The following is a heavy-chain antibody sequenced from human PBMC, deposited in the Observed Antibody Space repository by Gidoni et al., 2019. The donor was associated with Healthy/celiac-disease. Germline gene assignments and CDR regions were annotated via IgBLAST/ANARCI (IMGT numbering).Heavy chain of an antibody. CDR3: ARALRGPVAGTYYFDY. CDR1: GGSISSYY. J-gene: IGHJ4*02. D-gene: IGHD6-19*01. Sequence: QVQLQESGPGLVKPSETLSLTCTVSGGSISSYYWSWIRQPPGKGLEWIGYIYYSGSTNYNPSLKSRVTISVDTSKNQFSLKLSSVTAADTAVYYCARALRGPVAGTYYFDYWGQGTLVTVSS. CDR2: IYYSGST. V-gene: IGHV4-59*08.